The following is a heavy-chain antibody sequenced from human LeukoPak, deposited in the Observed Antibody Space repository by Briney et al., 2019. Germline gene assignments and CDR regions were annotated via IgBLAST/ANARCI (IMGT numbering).Heavy chain of an antibody. CDR3: TRVEVATNLPDY. D-gene: IGHD5-24*01. Sequence: ASVKVSCKASGYTFIAYYVHWVRQAPGQGLEWMGRINPNSGGTNYAQNFRGRVTMTRDTSISTVYMELNRLTSDDSAVYYCTRVEVATNLPDYWGQGTLVTVSS. J-gene: IGHJ4*02. CDR2: INPNSGGT. V-gene: IGHV1-2*06. CDR1: GYTFIAYY.